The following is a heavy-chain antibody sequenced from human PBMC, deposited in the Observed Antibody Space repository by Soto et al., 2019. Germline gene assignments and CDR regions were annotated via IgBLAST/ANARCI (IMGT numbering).Heavy chain of an antibody. J-gene: IGHJ1*01. CDR1: GITFSSYA. V-gene: IGHV3-23*01. D-gene: IGHD5-18*01. Sequence: PRGRLRLSCAAAGITFSSYAMSWVRQAPGKGLEWVSAISGSGGSTYYADSVKGRFTISRDNSKNTLYLQMNSLRAEDTAVYYYAKRGYSYGYVYWGQGTLVTVSS. CDR2: ISGSGGST. CDR3: AKRGYSYGYVY.